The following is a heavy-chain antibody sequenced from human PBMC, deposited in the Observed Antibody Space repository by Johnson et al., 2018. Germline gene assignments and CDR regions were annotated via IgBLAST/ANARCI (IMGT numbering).Heavy chain of an antibody. Sequence: QVQLVQSGAEVKTPGSSVKVSCKASGGSLSSFPVHWVRLAPGQGPDWMGRVIPFLDTANYAQKLQGRVTITADTSSNTADSDLGGLTPEDTDMYYCARLNWNDPTAGAHDVWGQGTMVTVSS. CDR1: GGSLSSFP. V-gene: IGHV1-69*04. CDR2: VIPFLDTA. J-gene: IGHJ3*01. D-gene: IGHD1-1*01. CDR3: ARLNWNDPTAGAHDV.